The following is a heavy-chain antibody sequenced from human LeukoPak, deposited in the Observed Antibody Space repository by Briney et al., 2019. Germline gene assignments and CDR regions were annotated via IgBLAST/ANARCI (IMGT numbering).Heavy chain of an antibody. CDR1: GFTLSSYG. CDR2: ITGTTNIV. V-gene: IGHV3-48*02. J-gene: IGHJ4*02. Sequence: GGSLRLSCAGSGFTLSSYGMSWVRQAPGKGLEWVSFITGTTNIVHYADSVKGRFTISRDNAKNSLYLQMNGLRDEDTAVYYCARGYASGTSVFWGQGTLVTVSS. CDR3: ARGYASGTSVF. D-gene: IGHD3-10*01.